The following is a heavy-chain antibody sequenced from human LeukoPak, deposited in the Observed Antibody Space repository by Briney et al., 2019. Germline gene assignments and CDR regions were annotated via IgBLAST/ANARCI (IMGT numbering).Heavy chain of an antibody. CDR3: ARLYSSGWYAPY. D-gene: IGHD6-19*01. CDR2: MNPNSGNT. V-gene: IGHV1-8*01. J-gene: IGHJ4*02. CDR1: GYTFTSYD. Sequence: ASVKVSCKASGYTFTSYDINWVRQATGQGLEWMGWMNPNSGNTGYAQKFQGRVTMTRNTSISTPYMELSSLRSEDTAVYYCARLYSSGWYAPYWGQGTLVTVSS.